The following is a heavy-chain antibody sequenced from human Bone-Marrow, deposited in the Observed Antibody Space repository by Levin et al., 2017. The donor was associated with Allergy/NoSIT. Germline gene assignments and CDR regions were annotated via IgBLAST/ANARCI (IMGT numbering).Heavy chain of an antibody. CDR2: INTYNDNT. CDR3: ARDHEYTNSALNY. CDR1: GYTFSNYG. D-gene: IGHD2-8*01. Sequence: ASVKVSCKASGYTFSNYGISWVRQAPGQGLEWMGWINTYNDNTNYAQNFHGRVTMTTDTPTTTAFMELRSLRSDDTAVYYCARDHEYTNSALNYWGQGTLVTVSS. V-gene: IGHV1-18*01. J-gene: IGHJ4*02.